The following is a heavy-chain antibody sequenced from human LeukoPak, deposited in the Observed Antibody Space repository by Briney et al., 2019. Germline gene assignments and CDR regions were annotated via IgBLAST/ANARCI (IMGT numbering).Heavy chain of an antibody. D-gene: IGHD6-13*01. Sequence: SVKVSCKASGGTFSSYAISWVRQAPGQGLERMGGIIPIFGTTNYAQKFQDRVTITADKSTSTAYMELSSLRSEDTAVYYCARVVGLTGYSSSWYSGYYYYMDVWGKGTTVTVSS. CDR3: ARVVGLTGYSSSWYSGYYYYMDV. CDR2: IIPIFGTT. J-gene: IGHJ6*03. V-gene: IGHV1-69*06. CDR1: GGTFSSYA.